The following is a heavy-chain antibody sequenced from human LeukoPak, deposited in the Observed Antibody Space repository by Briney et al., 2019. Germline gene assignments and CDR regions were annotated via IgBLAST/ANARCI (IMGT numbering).Heavy chain of an antibody. CDR2: INHSGST. J-gene: IGHJ4*02. D-gene: IGHD6-13*01. CDR3: ARGGGIAAAGRENDY. V-gene: IGHV4-34*01. Sequence: GSPRLSCVASGFTFSSCGMSWIRQPPGKGLEWIGEINHSGSTNYNPSLKSRVTISVDTSKNQFSLKLSSVTAADTAVYYCARGGGIAAAGRENDYWGQGTLVTVSS. CDR1: GFTFSSCG.